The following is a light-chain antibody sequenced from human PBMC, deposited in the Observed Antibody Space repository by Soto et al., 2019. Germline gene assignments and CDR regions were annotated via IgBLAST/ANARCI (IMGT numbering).Light chain of an antibody. CDR2: EVS. CDR3: SSYTGRKAWV. J-gene: IGLJ3*02. V-gene: IGLV2-14*01. Sequence: QSVLTQPASVSGSPGPSITISCTGASSDVGGFDYVSWSQQHPGKAPKLLIYEVSNRPSGVSNRFSASKSGNTASLTISGLQPEDEADYYCSSYTGRKAWVFGGGTKVTVL. CDR1: SSDVGGFDY.